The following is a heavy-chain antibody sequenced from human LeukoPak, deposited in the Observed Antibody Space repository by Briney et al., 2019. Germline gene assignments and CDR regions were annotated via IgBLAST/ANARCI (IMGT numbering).Heavy chain of an antibody. CDR3: ARVVAVAGRAFDI. J-gene: IGHJ3*02. CDR1: GFTFSSYS. CDR2: ISSSSSYI. D-gene: IGHD6-19*01. V-gene: IGHV3-21*01. Sequence: GGSLRLSCAASGFTFSSYSMSWVRQAPGKGLEWVSSISSSSSYIYYADSVKGRFTISRDNAKSSLYLQMNSLGAEDTAVYYCARVVAVAGRAFDIWGQGTMVTVSS.